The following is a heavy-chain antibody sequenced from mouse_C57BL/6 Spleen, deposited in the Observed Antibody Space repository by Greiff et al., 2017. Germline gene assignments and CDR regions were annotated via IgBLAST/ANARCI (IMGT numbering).Heavy chain of an antibody. J-gene: IGHJ2*01. D-gene: IGHD1-1*01. CDR1: GYAFTNYL. Sequence: SGAELVRPGTSVKVSCKASGYAFTNYLIEWVKQRPGQGLEWIGVINPGSGGTNYNEKFKGKATLTADKSSSTAYMQLSSLTSEDSAVYFCARSGSYYGSSLDYWGQGTTLTVSS. CDR2: INPGSGGT. CDR3: ARSGSYYGSSLDY. V-gene: IGHV1-54*01.